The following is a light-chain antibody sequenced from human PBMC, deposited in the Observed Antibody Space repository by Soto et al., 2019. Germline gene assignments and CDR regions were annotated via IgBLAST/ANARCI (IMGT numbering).Light chain of an antibody. J-gene: IGLJ1*01. Sequence: QSALTQPPSASGSPGQSVTISCTGTSSDVGAYNFVSWYQQHPGKAPKLMIYEVSKRPSGVPDRFSGSKSGNTASLTVSGLQAEDGADYYCTSYAGSSYVFGTGTKVTVL. CDR2: EVS. V-gene: IGLV2-8*01. CDR1: SSDVGAYNF. CDR3: TSYAGSSYV.